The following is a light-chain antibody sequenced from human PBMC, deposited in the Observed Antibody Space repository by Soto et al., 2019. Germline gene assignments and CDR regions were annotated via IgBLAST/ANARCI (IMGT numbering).Light chain of an antibody. CDR1: QRIGGW. CDR2: DVS. CDR3: QQYDSFSVT. V-gene: IGKV1-5*01. J-gene: IGKJ1*01. Sequence: DIQMAQSPSTLSASVGDAVTITCRASQRIGGWLAWHQQKPGKAPKLLIYDVSALKRGVPPRFRGSGSRTECTLTISRLQPEDVETYYCQQYDSFSVTFGQGTKVDIK.